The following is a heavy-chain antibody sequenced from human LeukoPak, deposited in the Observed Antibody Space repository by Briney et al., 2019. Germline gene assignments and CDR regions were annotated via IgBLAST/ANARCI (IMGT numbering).Heavy chain of an antibody. CDR3: ARDSGEMATITDYFQH. J-gene: IGHJ1*01. Sequence: GGSLRLSCAASGFTFSSYAMHWVRQAPGKGLELVAVITYDGGSKYSADSVKVRFSISRDNSKNTLYLQMNSLRAEDTAVYYCARDSGEMATITDYFQHWGQGTLVTVSS. V-gene: IGHV3-30-3*01. CDR2: ITYDGGSK. D-gene: IGHD5-24*01. CDR1: GFTFSSYA.